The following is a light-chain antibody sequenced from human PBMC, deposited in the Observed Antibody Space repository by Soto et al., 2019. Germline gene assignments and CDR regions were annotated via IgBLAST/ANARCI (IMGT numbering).Light chain of an antibody. J-gene: IGKJ4*01. CDR1: QSISSY. V-gene: IGKV1-39*01. CDR2: AAS. CDR3: QKSYSTPLT. Sequence: DIQMTQSPSSLSASVGDRVTITCRASQSISSYLNWYQQKPGKAPKLLIYAASSLQSGVPSRFSGSGSGTDFTLTISSLQPVDFATYYCQKSYSTPLTFGGGTKVEIK.